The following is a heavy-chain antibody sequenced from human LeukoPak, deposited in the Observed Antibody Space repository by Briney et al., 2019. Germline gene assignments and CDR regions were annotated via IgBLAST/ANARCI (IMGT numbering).Heavy chain of an antibody. J-gene: IGHJ6*02. Sequence: QPGRSLRLSCAASGFTFSSYAMHWVRQAPGKGLEWVAVISYDGSNKYYADSVKGRFTISRDNSKNTLYLQMNSLRAEDTAVYYCARDGWIQLWGYYYGMDVWGQGTTVTVSS. CDR2: ISYDGSNK. V-gene: IGHV3-30-3*01. CDR3: ARDGWIQLWGYYYGMDV. D-gene: IGHD5-18*01. CDR1: GFTFSSYA.